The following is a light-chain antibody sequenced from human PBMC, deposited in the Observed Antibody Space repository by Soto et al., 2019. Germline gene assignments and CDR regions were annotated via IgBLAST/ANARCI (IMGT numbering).Light chain of an antibody. CDR1: QSVSSS. V-gene: IGKV3-20*01. Sequence: EIVLTQSPGTLSLSPGERATLSCRASQSVSSSLAWYQQKPGLAPTLLISDASSRASGVPDRFTGGGSGTDFTLTIRRLEPEDFALYYCQQYAGSPITFGQGTRLEMK. CDR3: QQYAGSPIT. J-gene: IGKJ5*01. CDR2: DAS.